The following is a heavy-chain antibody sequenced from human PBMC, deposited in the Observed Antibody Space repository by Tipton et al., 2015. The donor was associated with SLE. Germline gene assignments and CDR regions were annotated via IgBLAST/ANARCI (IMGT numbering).Heavy chain of an antibody. J-gene: IGHJ3*02. CDR2: INHRGRT. Sequence: TLSLTCTVSGASISDYYWTWIRQFPGKGLEWIGEINHRGRTNYNPSLKSRVTISVDTSKNQFSLKLSSVTAADTAVYYCARDLGYFDWFHDAFDIWGQGTMVTVSS. V-gene: IGHV4-34*01. CDR3: ARDLGYFDWFHDAFDI. D-gene: IGHD3-9*01. CDR1: GASISDYY.